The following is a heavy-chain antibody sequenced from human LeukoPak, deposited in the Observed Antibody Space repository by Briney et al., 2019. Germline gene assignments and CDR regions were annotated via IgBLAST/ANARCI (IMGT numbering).Heavy chain of an antibody. V-gene: IGHV4-4*07. CDR3: ARVDLRAAYFDY. Sequence: SETLSLTCTVSGGPISSYYWSWIRQPAGKGLEWIGRIYTSGSTGYNPSLKSRVTMSVDTSKNQFSLKLSSVTAADTAVYYCARVDLRAAYFDYWGQGTLVTVSS. D-gene: IGHD2-15*01. CDR1: GGPISSYY. J-gene: IGHJ4*02. CDR2: IYTSGST.